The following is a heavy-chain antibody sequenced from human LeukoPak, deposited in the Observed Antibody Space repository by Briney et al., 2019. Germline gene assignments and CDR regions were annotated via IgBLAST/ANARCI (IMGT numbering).Heavy chain of an antibody. Sequence: GASVKVSCKASGFTFTSSAMQWVRQARGQRLEWIGWIVVGSGNTNYAQKFQERVTITRDMSTSTAYMELSSLRSEDTAVYYCAAGVVGADYYYYGMDVWGQGTTVTVSS. V-gene: IGHV1-58*02. CDR1: GFTFTSSA. CDR3: AAGVVGADYYYYGMDV. CDR2: IVVGSGNT. J-gene: IGHJ6*02. D-gene: IGHD1-26*01.